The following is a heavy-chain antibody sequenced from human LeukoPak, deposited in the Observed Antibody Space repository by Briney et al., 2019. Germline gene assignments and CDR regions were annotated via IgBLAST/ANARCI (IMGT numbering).Heavy chain of an antibody. J-gene: IGHJ6*04. D-gene: IGHD3-10*01. CDR3: ARKTMVRGGEYYYGIDV. CDR1: GGTFSSYA. Sequence: SVKVSCKASGGTFSSYAISWVRQAPGQGLEWMGGIIPIFGTANYAQKFQGRVTITADESTSTAYMELSSLRSEDTAVYYCARKTMVRGGEYYYGIDVCGKGTTVTVSS. CDR2: IIPIFGTA. V-gene: IGHV1-69*13.